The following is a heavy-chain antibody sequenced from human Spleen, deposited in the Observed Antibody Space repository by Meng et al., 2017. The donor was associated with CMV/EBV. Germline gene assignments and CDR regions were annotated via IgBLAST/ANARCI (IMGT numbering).Heavy chain of an antibody. Sequence: GESLKISCAASGFTFSSYAMSWVRLAPGKGLGWVSGISGSGGTPYYADSVKGRFTISRDNSKNTVYLQMNSLRAEDTAVYYCAKDGELVLAAMAFDYWGQGTLVTVSS. CDR3: AKDGELVLAAMAFDY. CDR1: GFTFSSYA. V-gene: IGHV3-23*01. CDR2: ISGSGGTP. D-gene: IGHD2-2*01. J-gene: IGHJ4*02.